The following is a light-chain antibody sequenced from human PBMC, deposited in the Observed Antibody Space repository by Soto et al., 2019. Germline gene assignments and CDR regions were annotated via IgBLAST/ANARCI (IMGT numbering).Light chain of an antibody. J-gene: IGLJ2*01. CDR2: SDT. V-gene: IGLV3-21*04. Sequence: SYELTQPPSVSVAPGKTASISCGGNDIGSKGVHWYQQKPGQAPVLVIYSDTDLPPVITERFSGSNSANLATLTISRVEAGDEADYYCQVWDSGSANVVFGGGTKLTVL. CDR1: DIGSKG. CDR3: QVWDSGSANVV.